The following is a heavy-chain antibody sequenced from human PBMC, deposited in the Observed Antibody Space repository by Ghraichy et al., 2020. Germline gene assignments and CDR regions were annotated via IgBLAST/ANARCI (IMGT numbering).Heavy chain of an antibody. V-gene: IGHV3-7*01. J-gene: IGHJ6*02. Sequence: GESLNISCAASGFTFSSYWMSWVRQAPGKGLEWVANINQDGSEKYYVDSVKGRFTISRDNAKDSLELQMNSLRAEDTAVYYCARGDLKYYYYGMDVWGQGTTVTVSS. CDR3: ARGDLKYYYYGMDV. CDR2: INQDGSEK. CDR1: GFTFSSYW.